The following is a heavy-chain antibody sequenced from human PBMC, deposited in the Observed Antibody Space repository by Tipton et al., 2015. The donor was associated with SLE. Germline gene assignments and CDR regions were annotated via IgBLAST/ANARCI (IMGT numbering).Heavy chain of an antibody. V-gene: IGHV4-59*11. CDR1: GDSISSHF. CDR2: TFYIGTP. Sequence: TLSLTCTVSGDSISSHFCTWIRQPPGKGLEWIGYTFYIGTPKYNPSLESRATISVDTFKNQWFLKLRSVTAADTAVYYCVRGLKSGQLSRRSDAFDIWGQGTNVTVSS. J-gene: IGHJ3*02. D-gene: IGHD3-16*02. CDR3: VRGLKSGQLSRRSDAFDI.